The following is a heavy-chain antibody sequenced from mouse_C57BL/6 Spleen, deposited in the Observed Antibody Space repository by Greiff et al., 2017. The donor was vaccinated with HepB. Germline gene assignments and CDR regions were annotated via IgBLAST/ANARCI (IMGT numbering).Heavy chain of an antibody. CDR2: SWWDDDK. CDR1: GFSLSTFGMG. J-gene: IGHJ4*01. V-gene: IGHV8-8*01. CDR3: AGRKTHGAMED. Sequence: QVTLKVSGPGILQPSQTLSLTCSFSGFSLSTFGMGVVWIRHPSGKGLEWLAHSWWDDDKYNNPDLKSRPTISKDTSKNQVFLKIANVETADTATYYCAGRKTHGAMEDWGQGTSVTVAS.